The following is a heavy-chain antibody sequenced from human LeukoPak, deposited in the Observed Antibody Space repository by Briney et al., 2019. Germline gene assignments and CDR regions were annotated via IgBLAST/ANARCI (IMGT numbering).Heavy chain of an antibody. J-gene: IGHJ4*02. D-gene: IGHD5-24*01. Sequence: QPGGSLRLSCAASGFTFSTYWMHWVRHTPGKGLVWVSRINNDGTTTTYADSVKGRFTISRDNAKNTLFLQMNSLRAEDTAVYYCAITRDFDYGGQGTLVTVSS. CDR1: GFTFSTYW. CDR3: AITRDFDY. V-gene: IGHV3-74*01. CDR2: INNDGTTT.